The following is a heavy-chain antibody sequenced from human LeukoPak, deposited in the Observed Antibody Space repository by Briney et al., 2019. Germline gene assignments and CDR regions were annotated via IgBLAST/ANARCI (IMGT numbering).Heavy chain of an antibody. CDR1: GFTFSSYG. V-gene: IGHV3-30*18. CDR2: ISYDGSNK. D-gene: IGHD3-10*01. Sequence: PGRSLRLSCAASGFTFSSYGMHWVRQAPGKGLEWVAVISYDGSNKYYADSVKGRFTISRDNSKNTLYLQMNSLRAEDTAVYYCAKAAPLYGSGSYSLGGAFDIGGQGTMVTVSA. J-gene: IGHJ3*02. CDR3: AKAAPLYGSGSYSLGGAFDI.